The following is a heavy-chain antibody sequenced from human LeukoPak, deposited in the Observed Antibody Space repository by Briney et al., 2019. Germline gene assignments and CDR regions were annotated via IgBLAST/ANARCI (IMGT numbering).Heavy chain of an antibody. V-gene: IGHV4-59*01. CDR3: ARELGSSYAYGMDV. J-gene: IGHJ6*02. Sequence: SETLSLTCTVSGGSISTYYYWTWIRQPPGKGLEWIGYIYDSAYTKYNPSLKSLVTISVDTSKNQFSLELTSVTAADTAVYYCARELGSSYAYGMDVWGQGTTVTVSS. CDR1: GGSISTYY. CDR2: IYDSAYT. D-gene: IGHD3-10*01.